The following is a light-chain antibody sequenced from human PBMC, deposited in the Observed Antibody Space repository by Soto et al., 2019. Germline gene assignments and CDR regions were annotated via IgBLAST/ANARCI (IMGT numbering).Light chain of an antibody. Sequence: EIVLTQSPGTLSLSPGERATLSCRASQSVYSSYLAWYQQKPGQAPRLLIYDASIRATVIPDRFIGSGSGTDFTLTISRLEPEDFAVYYCQQYGSSPLTFGGGTKVEIK. CDR2: DAS. J-gene: IGKJ4*01. V-gene: IGKV3-20*01. CDR3: QQYGSSPLT. CDR1: QSVYSSY.